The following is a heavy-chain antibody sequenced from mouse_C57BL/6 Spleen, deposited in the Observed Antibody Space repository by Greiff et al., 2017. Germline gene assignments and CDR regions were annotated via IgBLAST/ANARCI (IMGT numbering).Heavy chain of an antibody. CDR3: ARYTEITTVVASHWYFDV. Sequence: EVKLVESGGGLVQPGGSLSLSCAASGFTFTDYYMSWVRQPPGKALEWLGFIRNKANGYTTEYSASVKGRFTISRDNSQSILYLQMNALRAEDSATYYCARYTEITTVVASHWYFDVWGTGTTVTVSS. D-gene: IGHD1-1*01. CDR2: IRNKANGYTT. J-gene: IGHJ1*03. CDR1: GFTFTDYY. V-gene: IGHV7-3*01.